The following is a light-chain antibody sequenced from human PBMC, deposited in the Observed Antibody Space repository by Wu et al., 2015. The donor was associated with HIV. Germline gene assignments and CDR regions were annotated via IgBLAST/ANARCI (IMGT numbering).Light chain of an antibody. CDR3: QQYGGSPPWT. CDR1: QSVRNSY. V-gene: IGKV3-20*01. J-gene: IGKJ1*01. Sequence: EIVLTQSPGTLSLSPGERDTLSCRASQSVRNSYLAWYQQRPGQAPRLLIYETSTRATGIPDRFSGSVSGTDFTLTISRLEPEDFAVYYCQQYGGSPPWTFGQGTKVEIK. CDR2: ETS.